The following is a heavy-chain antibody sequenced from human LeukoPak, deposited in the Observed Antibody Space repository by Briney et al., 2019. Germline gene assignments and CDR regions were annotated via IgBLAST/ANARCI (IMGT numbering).Heavy chain of an antibody. J-gene: IGHJ5*01. CDR2: ISGSGSTV. Sequence: GGSLRLSCAASGFTLSDYYMSWIRQAPGKGLEWVSYISGSGSTVYYAASVRGRFTISRDNAKNSLFLQMNSLRAEDTAVYYCARDRGNSDPGDWFDSWGQGTLVTVSS. V-gene: IGHV3-11*01. CDR3: ARDRGNSDPGDWFDS. CDR1: GFTLSDYY. D-gene: IGHD4-23*01.